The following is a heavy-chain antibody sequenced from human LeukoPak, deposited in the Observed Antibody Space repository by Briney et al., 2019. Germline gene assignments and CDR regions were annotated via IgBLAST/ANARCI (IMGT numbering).Heavy chain of an antibody. CDR3: ARDRPVIPAAWGNWFDP. CDR1: GFTFSDSY. CDR2: ISGSGSTI. J-gene: IGHJ5*02. V-gene: IGHV3-11*01. Sequence: GGSLRLSCAASGFTFSDSYMTWIRQAPGEGLEWVSSISGSGSTIYYADSVKGRFTISRDNAKNSVFLQMHSLRAEDTAVYYCARDRPVIPAAWGNWFDPWGQGTLVTVSS. D-gene: IGHD2-2*01.